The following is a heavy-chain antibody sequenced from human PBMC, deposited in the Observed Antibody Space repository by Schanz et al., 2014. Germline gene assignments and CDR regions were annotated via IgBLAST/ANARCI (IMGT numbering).Heavy chain of an antibody. CDR3: ARLDSSSWYPRY. J-gene: IGHJ4*02. V-gene: IGHV3-11*05. D-gene: IGHD6-13*01. Sequence: VQLVESGGGLVQPRGSLRLSCAASGFTFSDYYMSWIRQAPGKGLEWVSYISSSGSYTNYADSVKGRFTTSRDNGKKSMDLQMNSLRAEDTAVYYCARLDSSSWYPRYWGQGTLVTVSS. CDR1: GFTFSDYY. CDR2: ISSSGSYT.